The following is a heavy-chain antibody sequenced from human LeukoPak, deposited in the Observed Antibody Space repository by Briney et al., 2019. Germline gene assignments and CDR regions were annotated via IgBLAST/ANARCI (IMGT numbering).Heavy chain of an antibody. V-gene: IGHV3-23*01. CDR3: AKDVGKWESLHFFDY. J-gene: IGHJ4*02. CDR1: GFTFSTNA. D-gene: IGHD1-26*01. Sequence: GGSLRLSCLTSGFTFSTNAMSWVRQAPGKGLEWISGISGSGASTYYADSVTGRFTISRDNSRDTLYLQMNSLRGDDTAVYYCAKDVGKWESLHFFDYWGQGTLVTVSS. CDR2: ISGSGAST.